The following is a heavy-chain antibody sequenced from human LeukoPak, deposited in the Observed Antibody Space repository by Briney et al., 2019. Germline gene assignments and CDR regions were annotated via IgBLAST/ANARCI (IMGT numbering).Heavy chain of an antibody. V-gene: IGHV3-7*04. D-gene: IGHD3-3*02. CDR2: IKEDGSEK. CDR3: ARDSQHLNFDY. CDR1: GFTLSNYW. Sequence: GGSLRLSCAASGFTLSNYWMSWVRQAPGEGLDWVANIKEDGSEKYYVESVKGRFPISRDNAKNSLYLQMKSLRAEDTAIYYCARDSQHLNFDYWGQGTLVTVYS. J-gene: IGHJ4*02.